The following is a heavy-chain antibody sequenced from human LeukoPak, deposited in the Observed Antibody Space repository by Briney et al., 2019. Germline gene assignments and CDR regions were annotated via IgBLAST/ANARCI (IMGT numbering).Heavy chain of an antibody. Sequence: ASVMVSCKASGYTFTDYYIHWVRQAPGQGLEWMVWINPNSGGTSYAPKFQGRVTMTRDTSISTAYMELSSLRSDDTALYYCARDLSTTFSNYFDPWGQGTLVTVSS. J-gene: IGHJ5*02. CDR3: ARDLSTTFSNYFDP. D-gene: IGHD5/OR15-5a*01. CDR2: INPNSGGT. V-gene: IGHV1-2*02. CDR1: GYTFTDYY.